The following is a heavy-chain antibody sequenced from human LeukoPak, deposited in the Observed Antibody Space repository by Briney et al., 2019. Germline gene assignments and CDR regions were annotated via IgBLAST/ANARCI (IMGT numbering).Heavy chain of an antibody. Sequence: GGSLRLSCAASGFXFSSYGMHWVRQAPGKGLEWEALIWYDGSNKFYADSVKGRFTISRDNSKNTLFLQMNSLGAEDTAVYYCARSLNGDPPDFDCWGQGTLVTVSS. V-gene: IGHV3-33*01. CDR1: GFXFSSYG. CDR3: ARSLNGDPPDFDC. J-gene: IGHJ4*02. CDR2: IWYDGSNK. D-gene: IGHD4-17*01.